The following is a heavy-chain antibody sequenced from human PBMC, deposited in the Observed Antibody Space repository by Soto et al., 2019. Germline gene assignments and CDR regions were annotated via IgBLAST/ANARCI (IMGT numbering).Heavy chain of an antibody. J-gene: IGHJ4*02. V-gene: IGHV3-23*01. CDR3: AKDRSDSSGYYHFDY. CDR2: ISGSSSST. CDR1: GFTFSNYA. Sequence: GGSLRLSCAGSGFTFSNYAMSWVRQAPGKGLEWVSSISGSSSSTNYADSVKGRFTISRDNSKNTLYVRMNGLRAEDTAVYYCAKDRSDSSGYYHFDYWGQGTLVTVSS. D-gene: IGHD3-22*01.